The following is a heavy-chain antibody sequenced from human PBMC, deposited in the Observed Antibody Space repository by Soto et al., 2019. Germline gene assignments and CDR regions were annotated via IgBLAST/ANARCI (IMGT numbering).Heavy chain of an antibody. J-gene: IGHJ4*02. V-gene: IGHV3-30*18. CDR2: ISYDGSNK. D-gene: IGHD3-16*01. CDR3: AKSKISWSFWGFHDY. Sequence: PGGSLRLSGAASGFTFSSYGMHWVRQAPGKGLEWVAVISYDGSNKYYADSVKGRFTISRDNSKSTLYLQMNSLRAEDTAVYYCAKSKISWSFWGFHDYWGQGTLVTVSS. CDR1: GFTFSSYG.